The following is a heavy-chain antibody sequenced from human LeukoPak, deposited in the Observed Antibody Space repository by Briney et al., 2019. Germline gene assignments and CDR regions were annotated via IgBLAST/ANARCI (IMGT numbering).Heavy chain of an antibody. CDR2: IWYDGGNK. D-gene: IGHD3-10*01. V-gene: IGHV3-33*01. CDR3: ARDRRYGSGSGSRYYGMDV. CDR1: GYSLSNYG. J-gene: IGHJ6*02. Sequence: PGGSLRLSCAASGYSLSNYGMHWVRQAPGKGLEWVAVIWYDGGNKYHGDSVKGRFAISRDTSKNTMYLQMNSLRAEDTAAYYCARDRRYGSGSGSRYYGMDVWGQGTTVTVSS.